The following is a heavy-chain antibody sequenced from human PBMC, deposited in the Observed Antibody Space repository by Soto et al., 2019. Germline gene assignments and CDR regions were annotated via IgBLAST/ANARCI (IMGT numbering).Heavy chain of an antibody. CDR3: ARSNRGELSLYPWFDP. V-gene: IGHV1-69*13. D-gene: IGHD3-16*02. CDR2: IIPIFGTA. Sequence: ASVKVSCKASGGTFSSYAISWVRQAPGQGLEWMGGIIPIFGTANYAQKFQGRVTITADESTSTAYMELSSLRSEDTAVYYCARSNRGELSLYPWFDPWGQGTLVTVSS. CDR1: GGTFSSYA. J-gene: IGHJ5*02.